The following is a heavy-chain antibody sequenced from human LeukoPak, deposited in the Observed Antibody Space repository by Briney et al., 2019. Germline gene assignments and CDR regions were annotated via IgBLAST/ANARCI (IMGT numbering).Heavy chain of an antibody. Sequence: PSETLSLTCTVSGGSISSSSYYWGWIRQPPGKGLEWIGSIYYSGSTYYNPSLKSRVTISVDTSKNQFSLKLSSVTAADTAVYYCARDLGEWEPWGMDVWGQGTTVTVSS. D-gene: IGHD1-26*01. CDR2: IYYSGST. CDR3: ARDLGEWEPWGMDV. J-gene: IGHJ6*02. CDR1: GGSISSSSYY. V-gene: IGHV4-39*07.